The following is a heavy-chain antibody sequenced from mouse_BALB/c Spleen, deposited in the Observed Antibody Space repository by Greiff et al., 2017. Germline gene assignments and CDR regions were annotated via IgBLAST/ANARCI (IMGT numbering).Heavy chain of an antibody. D-gene: IGHD1-1*01. CDR2: ISSGGSYT. Sequence: EVKLVESGGGLVKPGGSLKLSCAASGFTFSSYTMSWVRQTPEKRLEWVATISSGGSYTYYPDSVKGRFTISRDNAKNTLYLQMSSLKSEDTAMYYCTKGDHYYGSSYDAMDYWGQGTSVTVSS. J-gene: IGHJ4*01. V-gene: IGHV5-6-4*01. CDR3: TKGDHYYGSSYDAMDY. CDR1: GFTFSSYT.